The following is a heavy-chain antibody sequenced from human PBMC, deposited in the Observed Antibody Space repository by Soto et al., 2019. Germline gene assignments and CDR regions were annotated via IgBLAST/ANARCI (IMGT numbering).Heavy chain of an antibody. Sequence: ASVKVSCKTSDYTFTSFGITWVRQAPGQGLEWMGWMNGDNGDTRYAQKFQGRVTMTRDISIATAYLELSSLRSDDTAIYYCARMATFGSLNWFDPWGQGTLVTVSS. V-gene: IGHV1-18*04. CDR3: ARMATFGSLNWFDP. J-gene: IGHJ5*02. D-gene: IGHD3-16*01. CDR2: MNGDNGDT. CDR1: DYTFTSFG.